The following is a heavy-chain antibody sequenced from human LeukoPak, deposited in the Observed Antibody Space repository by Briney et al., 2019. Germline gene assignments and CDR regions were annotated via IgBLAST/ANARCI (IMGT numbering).Heavy chain of an antibody. Sequence: GRSLRLSCAASGFTFSRFGMHWVRQAPGKGLEWVAVIGYDGSNKYYADSVKGRFTISRDNSKNTLYLEMNSLRAEDTAVYYCARDYYYDSSGYWDYYFDYWGQGTLVSVSS. CDR3: ARDYYYDSSGYWDYYFDY. J-gene: IGHJ4*02. D-gene: IGHD3-22*01. CDR2: IGYDGSNK. V-gene: IGHV3-33*01. CDR1: GFTFSRFG.